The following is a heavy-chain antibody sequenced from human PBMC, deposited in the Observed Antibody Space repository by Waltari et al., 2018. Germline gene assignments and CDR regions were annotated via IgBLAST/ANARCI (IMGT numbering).Heavy chain of an antibody. CDR3: ARDKVGAISWGYFDY. J-gene: IGHJ4*02. V-gene: IGHV3-53*01. D-gene: IGHD1-26*01. Sequence: EVQLLESGGGLIQPGGSLRPSCATSGFTVRIHYLSLVRTAPGKVLEWVSVIYSGGSTYYADSVKGRFTISRDNSKNTLYLQMNSLRAEDTAVYYCARDKVGAISWGYFDYWGQGTLVTVSS. CDR2: IYSGGST. CDR1: GFTVRIHY.